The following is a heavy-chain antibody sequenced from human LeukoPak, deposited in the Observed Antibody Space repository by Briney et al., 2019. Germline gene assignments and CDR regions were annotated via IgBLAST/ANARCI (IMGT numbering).Heavy chain of an antibody. Sequence: SETLSLTCAVYGGSFSGYYWSWIRQPPGKGLEWIGEINHSGSTNYNPSLKSRVTISVDTSKNQFSLKLSSVTAADTAVYYCARATYYDSSGYQDYWGQGTLVTVSS. D-gene: IGHD3-22*01. J-gene: IGHJ4*02. CDR1: GGSFSGYY. CDR3: ARATYYDSSGYQDY. CDR2: INHSGST. V-gene: IGHV4-34*01.